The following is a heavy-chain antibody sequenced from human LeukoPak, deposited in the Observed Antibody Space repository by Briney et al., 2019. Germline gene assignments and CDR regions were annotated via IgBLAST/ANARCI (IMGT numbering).Heavy chain of an antibody. V-gene: IGHV3-48*03. CDR3: ARATLTHYYDSSGYWGRRSGEDAFDI. Sequence: PGGSLRLXCAASGFTFSSYEMNWVRQAPGKELEWVSYISSSGSTIYYADSVKGRFTISRDNAKNSLYLQMNSLRAEDTAVYYCARATLTHYYDSSGYWGRRSGEDAFDIWGQGTMVTVSS. D-gene: IGHD3-22*01. CDR1: GFTFSSYE. J-gene: IGHJ3*02. CDR2: ISSSGSTI.